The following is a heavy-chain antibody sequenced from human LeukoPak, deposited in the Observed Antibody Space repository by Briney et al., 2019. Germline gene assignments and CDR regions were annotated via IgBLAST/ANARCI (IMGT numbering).Heavy chain of an antibody. CDR3: ARALSGWEDYFDY. D-gene: IGHD6-19*01. CDR1: GGSISSYY. J-gene: IGHJ4*02. V-gene: IGHV4-59*01. Sequence: SETLSLTCTVCGGSISSYYWGWIRQPPGKGLEWIGYIYYSGSTNYNPSLKSRVTISVDTSKNQFSLKLSSVTAADTAVYYCARALSGWEDYFDYWGQGTLVTVSS. CDR2: IYYSGST.